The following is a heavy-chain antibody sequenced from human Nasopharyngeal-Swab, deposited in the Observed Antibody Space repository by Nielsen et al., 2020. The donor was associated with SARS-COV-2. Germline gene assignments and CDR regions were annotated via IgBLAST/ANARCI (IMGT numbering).Heavy chain of an antibody. CDR3: AKYGLRGWFGEFIDY. D-gene: IGHD3-10*01. Sequence: GGSLRLSCAASGFTFSSYGMHWVRQAPGKGLEWVAVISYDGSNKYYAGSVKGRFTISRDNSKNTLYLQMNSLRAEDTAVYYCAKYGLRGWFGEFIDYWGQGTLVTVSS. V-gene: IGHV3-30*18. CDR2: ISYDGSNK. CDR1: GFTFSSYG. J-gene: IGHJ4*02.